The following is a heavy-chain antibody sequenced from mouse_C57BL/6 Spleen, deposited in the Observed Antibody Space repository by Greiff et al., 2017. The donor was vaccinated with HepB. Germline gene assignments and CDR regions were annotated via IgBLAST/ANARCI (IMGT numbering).Heavy chain of an antibody. V-gene: IGHV1-64*01. Sequence: QVQLQQPGAELVKPGASVKLSCKASGYTFTSYWMHWVKQRPGQGLEWIGMIHPNSGSTNYNEKFKSKATLTVDKSSSTAYMQLSSLTSEDSAVYYCARGYYYGPLYYAMDYWGQGTSVTVSS. CDR2: IHPNSGST. CDR1: GYTFTSYW. CDR3: ARGYYYGPLYYAMDY. D-gene: IGHD1-1*01. J-gene: IGHJ4*01.